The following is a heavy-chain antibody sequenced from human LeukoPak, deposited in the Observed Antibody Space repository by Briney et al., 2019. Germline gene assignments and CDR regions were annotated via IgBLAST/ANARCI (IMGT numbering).Heavy chain of an antibody. D-gene: IGHD4-23*01. Sequence: GGSLRPSCAASGFTFSSYAMSWVRQAPGKGLEWVSAISGSGGSTYYADSVKGRFTISRDNSKNTLYLQMNSLRAEDTAVNYCAKSFDYGGKEFVDYWGQGTLVTVSS. V-gene: IGHV3-23*01. J-gene: IGHJ4*02. CDR3: AKSFDYGGKEFVDY. CDR1: GFTFSSYA. CDR2: ISGSGGST.